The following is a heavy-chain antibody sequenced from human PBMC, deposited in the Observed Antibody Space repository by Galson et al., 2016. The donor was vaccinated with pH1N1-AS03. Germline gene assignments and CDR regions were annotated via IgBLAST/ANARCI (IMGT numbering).Heavy chain of an antibody. J-gene: IGHJ3*02. CDR2: ISISGNDT. D-gene: IGHD6-6*01. Sequence: SLRLSCAASGFTFRTYAMSWVRQAPGKGLECVSVISISGNDTNYADSVKGRFTISRDNSKNMLYLQMNSLRAEDTAVYYCAKFSSSFAFDIWGQGTMVTVSS. CDR3: AKFSSSFAFDI. V-gene: IGHV3-23*01. CDR1: GFTFRTYA.